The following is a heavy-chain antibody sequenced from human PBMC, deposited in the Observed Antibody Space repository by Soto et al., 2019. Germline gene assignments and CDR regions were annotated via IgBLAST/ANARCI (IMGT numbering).Heavy chain of an antibody. CDR1: GFTFSSYS. Sequence: GGSLRLSCAASGFTFSSYSMNWVRQAPGKGLEWVSCISSSSSYTYYADSVTGRFTISRDNDKNSLYLQMNSLRAEDTAVYYCARADIVVVPAAMSVPYYYYMGVWGKGTTVTVSS. CDR2: ISSSSSYT. J-gene: IGHJ6*03. D-gene: IGHD2-2*01. V-gene: IGHV3-21*01. CDR3: ARADIVVVPAAMSVPYYYYMGV.